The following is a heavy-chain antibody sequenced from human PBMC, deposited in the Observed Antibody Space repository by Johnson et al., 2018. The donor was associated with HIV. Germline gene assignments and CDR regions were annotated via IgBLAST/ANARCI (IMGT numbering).Heavy chain of an antibody. CDR2: IWYDGSNN. CDR3: ARRSGYAFDI. CDR1: GFTFSNYA. J-gene: IGHJ3*02. V-gene: IGHV3-33*03. Sequence: QVQLVESVGGVVQPGRSLRLSCAASGFTFSNYAMHWVRQAPGKGLEWVAVIWYDGSNNYYADSVKGRFTISRDNAKNSLSLQMNSLRVEDTAVYYCARRSGYAFDIWGQGTMVTVSS. D-gene: IGHD1-1*01.